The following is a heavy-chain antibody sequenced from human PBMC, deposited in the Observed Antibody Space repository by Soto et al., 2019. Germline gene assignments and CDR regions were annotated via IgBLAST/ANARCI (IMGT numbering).Heavy chain of an antibody. CDR3: SSRNYYGSGSYHYYFDY. Sequence: SETLSLTCTVSGGSFTNYYWSWVRQPPGRGLEWIGYIYNTGSTNYNPSIKSRVTISVDTSKNQFSLKLSSVTAADTAVYYCSSRNYYGSGSYHYYFDYWGQGTLVTVSS. CDR1: GGSFTNYY. J-gene: IGHJ4*02. D-gene: IGHD3-10*01. CDR2: IYNTGST. V-gene: IGHV4-59*08.